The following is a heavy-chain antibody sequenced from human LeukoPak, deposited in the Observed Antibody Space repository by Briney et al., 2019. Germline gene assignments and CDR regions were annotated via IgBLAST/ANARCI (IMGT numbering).Heavy chain of an antibody. V-gene: IGHV3-23*01. J-gene: IGHJ4*02. CDR1: GFTFRTYA. D-gene: IGHD5-24*01. CDR3: ATYNGPFDY. CDR2: ISESGGTT. Sequence: GGSLRLSCAASGFTFRTYAMSWFRQAPGKGLQWVSAISESGGTTYYADSVKGRFSISRDNSKNTLYLHMNSLRVEDTAVYYCATYNGPFDYWGQGTLVTVSS.